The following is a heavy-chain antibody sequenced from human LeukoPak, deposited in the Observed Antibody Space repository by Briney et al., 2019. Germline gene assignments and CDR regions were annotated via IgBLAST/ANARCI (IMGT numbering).Heavy chain of an antibody. CDR1: GFSFGDHW. D-gene: IGHD3-10*01. CDR2: IKSNAAGATT. V-gene: IGHV3-15*01. Sequence: PGGSLRLSCAASGFSFGDHWMSWVRQAPGKGPEWVGRIKSNAAGATTDYAAPVKGRFTISRDDSRHTLYLQMNSLKTEDTAVYYCTMIQGRGSGTYYVDYWGQGTLVTVSS. J-gene: IGHJ4*02. CDR3: TMIQGRGSGTYYVDY.